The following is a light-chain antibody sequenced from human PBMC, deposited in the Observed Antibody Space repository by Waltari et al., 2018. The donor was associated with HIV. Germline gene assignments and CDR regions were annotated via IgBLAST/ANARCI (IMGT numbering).Light chain of an antibody. CDR2: AVT. CDR1: SSDVASYNL. CDR3: CSYAGTGTYV. J-gene: IGLJ1*01. Sequence: QSALTQPASVSGSTGQSITISCTATSSDVASYNLVSWYQHHPGKAPKVMIYAVTKRPSGVSNRFSGSKSDNTASLTISGLQAEDEADYYCCSYAGTGTYVFGTGTKVTVL. V-gene: IGLV2-23*02.